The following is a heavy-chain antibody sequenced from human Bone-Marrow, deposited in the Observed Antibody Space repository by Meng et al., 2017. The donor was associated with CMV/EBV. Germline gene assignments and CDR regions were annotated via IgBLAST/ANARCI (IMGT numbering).Heavy chain of an antibody. Sequence: GGSLRLSCAASGFTASSNYMGWVRQAAGEGLEWVSVIYSGGSTYYADSVKGRFTISRDNSKNTLYLQMNSLRAEDTAVYYCASPYCSSTSCYTDYYYGMDVWGQGTTVTVSS. J-gene: IGHJ6*02. CDR1: GFTASSNY. CDR3: ASPYCSSTSCYTDYYYGMDV. V-gene: IGHV3-53*01. D-gene: IGHD2-2*02. CDR2: IYSGGST.